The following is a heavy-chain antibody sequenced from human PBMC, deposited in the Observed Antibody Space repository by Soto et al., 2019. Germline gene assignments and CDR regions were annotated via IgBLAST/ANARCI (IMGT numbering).Heavy chain of an antibody. J-gene: IGHJ3*02. V-gene: IGHV4-61*01. CDR1: GGSVSSGSYY. CDR2: IYYSGST. D-gene: IGHD6-13*01. CDR3: ARVRLGIAAAVPGDAFDI. Sequence: QVQLQASGPGLVKPSETLSLTCTVSGGSVSSGSYYWSWIRQPPGKGLEWNGHIYYSGSTNYNPSLKSRVTISVDTSKNQFTLKLSSVTAADTAVYYCARVRLGIAAAVPGDAFDIWGQGTMVTVSS.